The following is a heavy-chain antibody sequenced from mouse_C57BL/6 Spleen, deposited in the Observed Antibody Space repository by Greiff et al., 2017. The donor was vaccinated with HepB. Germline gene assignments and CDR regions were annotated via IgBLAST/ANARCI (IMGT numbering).Heavy chain of an antibody. V-gene: IGHV1-69*01. CDR3: ALVAKDYYAMDY. D-gene: IGHD1-1*01. J-gene: IGHJ4*01. CDR2: IDPSDSYT. Sequence: QVQLQQPGAELVMPGASVKLSCKASGYTFTSYWMHWVKQRPGQGLEWIGEIDPSDSYTNYNQKFKGKSTLTVDKSSSTAYMQLSSLTSEDSAVYYCALVAKDYYAMDYWGQGTSVTVSS. CDR1: GYTFTSYW.